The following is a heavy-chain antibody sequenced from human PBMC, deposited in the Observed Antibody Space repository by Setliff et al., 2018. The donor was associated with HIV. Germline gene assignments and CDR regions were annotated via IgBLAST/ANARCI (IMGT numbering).Heavy chain of an antibody. CDR3: ASTFSSSWYPEDYYYYAMDV. CDR2: ISSSGSTM. V-gene: IGHV3-48*03. CDR1: GFTFNSYE. J-gene: IGHJ6*02. Sequence: AGGSLRLSCAASGFTFNSYEMNWVRQAPGKGLEWVSYISSSGSTMYYADSVKGRFTISRDNAKNSLYLQMNSLRAEDTAVYHCASTFSSSWYPEDYYYYAMDVWGQGTTVTVSS. D-gene: IGHD6-13*01.